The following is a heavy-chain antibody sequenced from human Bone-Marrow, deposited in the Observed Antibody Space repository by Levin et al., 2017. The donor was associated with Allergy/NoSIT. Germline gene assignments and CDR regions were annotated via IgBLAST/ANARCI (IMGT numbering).Heavy chain of an antibody. V-gene: IGHV3-33*01. Sequence: LSLTCAASGFSFSSYGMHWVRQAPGKGLEWVAVIWYDGSEKYYGDSVKGRFTISRDNSKNTLYLQMDSLRAADTAVYYCARAAVTHNFDQWGQGTLVTVSS. D-gene: IGHD6-13*01. CDR2: IWYDGSEK. CDR1: GFSFSSYG. CDR3: ARAAVTHNFDQ. J-gene: IGHJ4*02.